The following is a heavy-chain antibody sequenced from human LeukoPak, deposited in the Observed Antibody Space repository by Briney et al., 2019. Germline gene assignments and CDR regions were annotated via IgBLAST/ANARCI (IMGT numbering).Heavy chain of an antibody. D-gene: IGHD6-6*01. V-gene: IGHV3-21*01. Sequence: PGGSLRLSCAVSGFTFSSYWMHWVRQAPGKGLEWVSSISVGSSYISYADSVKGRFTISRDNAKNSLYLQMNSLRAEDTAVYYCARDRREQLAGVDYWGQGTLVTVSS. CDR2: ISVGSSYI. J-gene: IGHJ4*02. CDR1: GFTFSSYW. CDR3: ARDRREQLAGVDY.